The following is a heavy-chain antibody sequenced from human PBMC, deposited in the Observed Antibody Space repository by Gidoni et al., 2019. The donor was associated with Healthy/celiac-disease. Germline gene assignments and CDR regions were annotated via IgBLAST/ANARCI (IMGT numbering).Heavy chain of an antibody. CDR2: IYYRGST. CDR3: ARDGGDGYKSAAGMDV. D-gene: IGHD3-16*01. V-gene: IGHV4-59*01. Sequence: QVQLQESGPGLVKPSETLSLTCTVSGGSISSYYWRWNRQPPGKGLEWIGYIYYRGSTNYNPSLKSRVTISVDTSKNQFSLKLSSVTAADTAVYYCARDGGDGYKSAAGMDVWGQGTTVTVSS. CDR1: GGSISSYY. J-gene: IGHJ6*02.